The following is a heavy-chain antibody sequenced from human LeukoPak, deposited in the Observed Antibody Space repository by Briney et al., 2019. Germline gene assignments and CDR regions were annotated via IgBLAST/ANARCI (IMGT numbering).Heavy chain of an antibody. J-gene: IGHJ4*02. D-gene: IGHD5-12*01. CDR2: INHTGST. CDR1: GGSFSGYD. Sequence: SSETLSLTCTVYGGSFSGYDWDWIRQPPGKGLEWIGEINHTGSTKTNPSLKSRVTKSVDTAKNQFSLKLSSVTAADTAVYYCTRRREGSGYRDYWGQGTLVTVSS. V-gene: IGHV4-34*01. CDR3: TRRREGSGYRDY.